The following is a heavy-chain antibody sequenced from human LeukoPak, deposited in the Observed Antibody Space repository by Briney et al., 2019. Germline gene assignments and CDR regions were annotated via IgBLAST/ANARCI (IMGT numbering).Heavy chain of an antibody. D-gene: IGHD3-10*01. CDR1: GYTFTDYF. CDR2: INPNSGGT. V-gene: IGHV1-2*02. CDR3: ARDTDGSGTEGDY. J-gene: IGHJ4*02. Sequence: GASVKVSCKASGYTFTDYFMHWVRQAPGQGLEWMGWINPNSGGTNYAQKFQGRVTMTRDTSISTAYMELSRLRSDDTAVYYCARDTDGSGTEGDYWGQGTLVTVSS.